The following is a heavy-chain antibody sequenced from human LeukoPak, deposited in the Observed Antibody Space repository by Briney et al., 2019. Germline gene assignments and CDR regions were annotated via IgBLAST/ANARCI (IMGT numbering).Heavy chain of an antibody. Sequence: GGSLRLSCVASGFTFSNYGMHWVRQAPGKGLEWVAVIGYDGSNKYYADSVKGRFTISRDNSENTLDLQMNSLRAEDTAVYYCAKEYSSGWADYWGQGTLVTVSS. CDR3: AKEYSSGWADY. CDR2: IGYDGSNK. J-gene: IGHJ4*02. D-gene: IGHD6-19*01. V-gene: IGHV3-30*18. CDR1: GFTFSNYG.